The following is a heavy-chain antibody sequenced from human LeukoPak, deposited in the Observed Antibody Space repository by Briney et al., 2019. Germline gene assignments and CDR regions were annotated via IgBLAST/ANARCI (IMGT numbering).Heavy chain of an antibody. D-gene: IGHD6-13*01. CDR3: ARHSTGITAAGTSWDFDY. J-gene: IGHJ4*02. V-gene: IGHV5-51*01. Sequence: GESLKISCKGSGYSFTSYWIGWVRQMPGKGLEWMGIIYPGDSDTRYSPSFQGQVTISADKSINTAYLQWSSLKASDTAMYYCARHSTGITAAGTSWDFDYWGQGTLVTVSS. CDR2: IYPGDSDT. CDR1: GYSFTSYW.